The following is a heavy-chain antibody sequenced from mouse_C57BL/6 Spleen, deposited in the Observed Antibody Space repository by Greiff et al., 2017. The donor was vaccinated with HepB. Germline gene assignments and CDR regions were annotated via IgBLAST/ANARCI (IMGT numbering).Heavy chain of an antibody. Sequence: DVMLVESGGGLVQSGRSLRLSCATSGFTFSDFYMEWVRQAPGKGLEWIDASRNKANDYTTEYSASVKGRFIVSRDTSQSILYLQMNALRAEDTAIDYYARVYDFYAMDYWGQGTSVTVSS. D-gene: IGHD2-3*01. V-gene: IGHV7-1*01. CDR1: GFTFSDFY. CDR2: SRNKANDYTT. CDR3: ARVYDFYAMDY. J-gene: IGHJ4*01.